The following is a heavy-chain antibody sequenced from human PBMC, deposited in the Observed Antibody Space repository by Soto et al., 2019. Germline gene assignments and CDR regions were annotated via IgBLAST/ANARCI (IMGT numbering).Heavy chain of an antibody. Sequence: PSETLSLTCAVYSGSFRGYYWSWIRQSPGKGLEWIGEINHRGSTNYNPSLKSRVTMSVDTSKNQFSLKLSSVTAADTAVYYCSRGSRRDGYNYLGGDFDSWGQGTLVTVLL. CDR2: INHRGST. V-gene: IGHV4-34*01. CDR1: SGSFRGYY. J-gene: IGHJ4*02. D-gene: IGHD5-12*01. CDR3: SRGSRRDGYNYLGGDFDS.